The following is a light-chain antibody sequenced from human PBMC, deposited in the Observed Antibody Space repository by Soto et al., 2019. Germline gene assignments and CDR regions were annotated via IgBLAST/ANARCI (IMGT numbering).Light chain of an antibody. CDR1: QSISSY. Sequence: DIQMTHSPSSLSASVGDRVTITCRASQSISSYLNWYQQKPGKAPNLLIYAASSLQSGVPSRFSGSGSGSDFTLTSSSLQPEYFSTYYCQQCYSPPTFGKGTNVEIK. CDR2: AAS. J-gene: IGKJ1*01. V-gene: IGKV1-39*01. CDR3: QQCYSPPT.